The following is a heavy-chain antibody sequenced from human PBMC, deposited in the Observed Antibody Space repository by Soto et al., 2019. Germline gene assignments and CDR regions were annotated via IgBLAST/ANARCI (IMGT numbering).Heavy chain of an antibody. D-gene: IGHD3-10*01. CDR3: TTPMVRTY. J-gene: IGHJ4*02. CDR2: IRSKAYGGTT. CDR1: GFTFGDYA. V-gene: IGHV3-49*04. Sequence: PGGSLRLSCTASGFTFGDYAMSWVRQAPGKGLEWVGFIRSKAYGGTTEYAASVKGRFTISRDDSKSIAYLQMNSLKTEDTAVYYCTTPMVRTYWGQGTLVTVSS.